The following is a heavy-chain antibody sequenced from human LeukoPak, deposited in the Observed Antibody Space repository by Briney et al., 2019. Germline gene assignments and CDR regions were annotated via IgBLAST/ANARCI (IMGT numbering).Heavy chain of an antibody. CDR3: ARYYSGSYGFDY. V-gene: IGHV4-59*04. CDR1: GGSINSYY. D-gene: IGHD1-26*01. CDR2: IYYSGST. J-gene: IGHJ4*02. Sequence: SETLSLTCTVSGGSINSYYWSWIRQPPGEGLEWIGYIYYSGSTYYNPSLKSRVTMSVDTSKNQFSLKLSSVTAADTAVYYCARYYSGSYGFDYWGQGTLVTVSS.